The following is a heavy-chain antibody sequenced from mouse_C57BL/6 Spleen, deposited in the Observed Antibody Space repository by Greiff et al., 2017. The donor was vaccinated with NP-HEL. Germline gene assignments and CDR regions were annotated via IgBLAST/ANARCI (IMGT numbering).Heavy chain of an antibody. CDR2: IHPNSGST. J-gene: IGHJ3*01. V-gene: IGHV1-64*01. Sequence: QVQLQQPGAELVKPGASVKLSCKASGYTFTSYWMHWVKQRPGQGLEWIGMIHPNSGSTNYNEKFKSKATLTVDKSSRTAYMQLSSLTSEDSAVYYCASNYGSSYEGIWFAYWGQGTLVTVSA. D-gene: IGHD1-1*01. CDR1: GYTFTSYW. CDR3: ASNYGSSYEGIWFAY.